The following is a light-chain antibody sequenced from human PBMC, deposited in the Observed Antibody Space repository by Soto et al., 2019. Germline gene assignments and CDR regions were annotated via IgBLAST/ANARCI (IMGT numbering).Light chain of an antibody. CDR3: QQRSNWPSYT. V-gene: IGKV3-11*01. CDR1: QSVSSY. CDR2: DAS. J-gene: IGKJ2*01. Sequence: EIVLTQSPATLSLSPGERATLSCRASQSVSSYLAWYQQKPGQAPRLLIYDASNRATGIPARFSGSGSGTDFTLTISRLEPDDFAVYYCQQRSNWPSYTFGQGTKLEIK.